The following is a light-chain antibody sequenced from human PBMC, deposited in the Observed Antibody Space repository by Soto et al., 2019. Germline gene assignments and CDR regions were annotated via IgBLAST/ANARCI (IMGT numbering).Light chain of an antibody. Sequence: QSVLTQPASVSGSPGQSITISCTGTSSDVGPYDSVSWYQHHPGKAPKLMIYEVSNRPSGVSYRFSGSKSGNTASLTISGLQVNDEADYYCSSPTRGNTWVFGGGTKLTVL. J-gene: IGLJ3*02. V-gene: IGLV2-14*01. CDR3: SSPTRGNTWV. CDR2: EVS. CDR1: SSDVGPYDS.